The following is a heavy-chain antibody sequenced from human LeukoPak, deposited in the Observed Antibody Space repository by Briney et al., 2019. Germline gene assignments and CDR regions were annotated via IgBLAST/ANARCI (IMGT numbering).Heavy chain of an antibody. CDR2: INPNSGGT. Sequence: ASVKVSCKSSGYTFTGYYLRWVRQAPGQGLEWMEWINPNSGGTNYAQTLQGRVTMTRDTSISTAYMELSRLRSDDTAVYYCAREPISSGSYYPRSDYWGQGTLVTVSS. D-gene: IGHD3-10*01. CDR1: GYTFTGYY. V-gene: IGHV1-2*02. CDR3: AREPISSGSYYPRSDY. J-gene: IGHJ4*02.